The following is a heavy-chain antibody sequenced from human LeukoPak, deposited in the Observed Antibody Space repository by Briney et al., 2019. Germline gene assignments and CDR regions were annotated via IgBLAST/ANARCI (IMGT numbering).Heavy chain of an antibody. J-gene: IGHJ6*03. V-gene: IGHV3-11*01. CDR1: GFTFSDYY. CDR3: ARASAPQVYYYYYYMDV. Sequence: GGSLRLSCAASGFTFSDYYMSWIRQAPGKGLEWVSYISSSGSTIYYADSVKGRFTISRDNAKNSLYLQMNSLRAEDTAVYYCARASAPQVYYYYYYMDVWGKGPRSPSP. D-gene: IGHD6-25*01. CDR2: ISSSGSTI.